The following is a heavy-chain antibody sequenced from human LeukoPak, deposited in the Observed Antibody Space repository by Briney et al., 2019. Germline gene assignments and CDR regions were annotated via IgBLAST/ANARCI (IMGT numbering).Heavy chain of an antibody. CDR2: NSYSGIT. J-gene: IGHJ5*02. CDR1: GGSISNYY. Sequence: SGTLSLTCTVFGGSISNYYWSWIRQLPGKGLEWIGYNSYSGITNYNPSLKSRATISVDTSKNQFSLKVTSVTAADTAIYYCARQSTNLTRLDPWGQGTLVTVSS. CDR3: ARQSTNLTRLDP. V-gene: IGHV4-59*08.